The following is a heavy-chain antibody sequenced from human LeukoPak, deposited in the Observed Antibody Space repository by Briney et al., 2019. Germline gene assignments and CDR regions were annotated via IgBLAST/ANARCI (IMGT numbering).Heavy chain of an antibody. CDR1: GFTFSNYC. CDR2: IIGSGDST. CDR3: AKYGAPGWSGYLDY. V-gene: IGHV3-23*01. Sequence: GGSLRLSCAASGFTFSNYCVTWVRQAPGKALEWVSSIIGSGDSTYYADSVKGRFTISRDNSKNTLYLQMNSLRVEDTAIYYCAKYGAPGWSGYLDYWGQGTLVTVSS. D-gene: IGHD4/OR15-4a*01. J-gene: IGHJ4*02.